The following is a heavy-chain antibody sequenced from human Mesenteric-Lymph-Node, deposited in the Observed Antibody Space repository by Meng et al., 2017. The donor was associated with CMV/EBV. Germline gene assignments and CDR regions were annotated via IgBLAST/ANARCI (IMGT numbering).Heavy chain of an antibody. CDR2: ISYSGST. Sequence: SETLSLTCTVSGGSINSDDYYWSWIRQPPGKGLEWIGYISYSGSTSYNPSLRSRLTISLDTSKKQFSLKVSSMTAADTAVYYCARDYSSGWYWFDPWGQGTLVTVSS. V-gene: IGHV4-30-4*08. J-gene: IGHJ5*02. D-gene: IGHD6-19*01. CDR1: GGSINSDDYY. CDR3: ARDYSSGWYWFDP.